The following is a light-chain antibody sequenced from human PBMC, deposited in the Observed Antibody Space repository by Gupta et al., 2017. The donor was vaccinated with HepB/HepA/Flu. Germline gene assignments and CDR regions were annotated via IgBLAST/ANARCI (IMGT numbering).Light chain of an antibody. CDR3: AAWDDSLSGWV. CDR2: RNN. Sequence: QSVLTQPPSASGTPGQRVTISCSGSSSNIGSNYVYWYQQFPGTAPKPLIYRNNQRPSGVPDRFSGSKSGTSASLAISGLRSEDEAEYYCAAWDDSLSGWVFGGGTKLTVL. V-gene: IGLV1-47*01. CDR1: SSNIGSNY. J-gene: IGLJ3*02.